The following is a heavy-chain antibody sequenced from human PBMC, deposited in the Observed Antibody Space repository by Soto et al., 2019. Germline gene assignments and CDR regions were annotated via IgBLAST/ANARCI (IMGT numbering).Heavy chain of an antibody. V-gene: IGHV1-3*01. CDR2: INAGNGNT. J-gene: IGHJ4*02. CDR1: GYTFTSYA. D-gene: IGHD1-7*01. Sequence: QVQLVQSGAEGKRPGASVKVSCKAFGYTFTSYAMHWVRQAPRQGLEWMGWINAGNGNTKYSQKWQGRITITRDTAATSAYMELSRLRSEDTAVYYCPTEKVNWKYNGGRGVSFDYWGQRTLLTVST. CDR3: PTEKVNWKYNGGRGVSFDY.